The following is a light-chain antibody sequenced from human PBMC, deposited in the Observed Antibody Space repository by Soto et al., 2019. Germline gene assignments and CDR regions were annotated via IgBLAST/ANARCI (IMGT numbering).Light chain of an antibody. CDR3: QQYNTYPEM. CDR2: GAS. CDR1: QSISNH. V-gene: IGKV3-15*01. J-gene: IGKJ1*01. Sequence: DIVLTQSPATLSVSPGERATLSRRASQSISNHFAWYQQKPGQAPRLLIYGASSRVTGFPARFSGSGSGTEFTLTSTSLQPDDFATYYCQQYNTYPEMFGQGTKVDIK.